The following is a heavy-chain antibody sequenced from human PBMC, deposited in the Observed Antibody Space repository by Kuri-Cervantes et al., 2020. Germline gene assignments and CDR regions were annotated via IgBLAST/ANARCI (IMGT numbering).Heavy chain of an antibody. V-gene: IGHV1-3*01. Sequence: ASVKVSCKASGYTFTSYAMHWVRQAPGQRLEWMGWINAGNGNTKYSQKSQGRVTITRDTSASTAYMELSSLRSEDTAVYYCARDDKLDCTGGVCYVFDYWGQGTLVTVSS. D-gene: IGHD2-8*02. CDR3: ARDDKLDCTGGVCYVFDY. J-gene: IGHJ4*02. CDR1: GYTFTSYA. CDR2: INAGNGNT.